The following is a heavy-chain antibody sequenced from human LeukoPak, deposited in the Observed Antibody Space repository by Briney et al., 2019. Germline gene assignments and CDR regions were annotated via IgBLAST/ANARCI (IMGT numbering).Heavy chain of an antibody. CDR2: ISSSTTYT. CDR1: GFTFTTYS. D-gene: IGHD4-17*01. Sequence: GGSLRPSCAASGFTFTTYSMNWVRRAPGMGLEWVSSISSSTTYTYYADSMKGRFTVSRDNAKNSLYLQMHSLRGEDTAVYYCVRSGDYGDYGGSTDAFDLWGQGTMVTVSS. J-gene: IGHJ3*01. CDR3: VRSGDYGDYGGSTDAFDL. V-gene: IGHV3-21*01.